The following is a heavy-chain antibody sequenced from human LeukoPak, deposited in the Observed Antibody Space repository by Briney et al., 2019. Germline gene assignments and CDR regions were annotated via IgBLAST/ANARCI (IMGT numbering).Heavy chain of an antibody. Sequence: SVKVSCKASGGTFSSYAISWVRQAPGQGLEWMGGIIPIFGTANYAQKFQGRVTITADESTSTAYMELSSLRSEDTAVYYCARDLIVVVPAATYSGYYYYGMDVWGQGTTVTVSS. CDR3: ARDLIVVVPAATYSGYYYYGMDV. CDR2: IIPIFGTA. CDR1: GGTFSSYA. V-gene: IGHV1-69*13. D-gene: IGHD2-2*01. J-gene: IGHJ6*02.